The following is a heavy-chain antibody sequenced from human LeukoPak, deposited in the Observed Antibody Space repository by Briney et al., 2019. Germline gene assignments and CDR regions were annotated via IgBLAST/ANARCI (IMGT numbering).Heavy chain of an antibody. CDR1: GGSFSGYY. CDR2: INHSGST. V-gene: IGHV4-34*01. D-gene: IGHD3-16*02. J-gene: IGHJ3*02. CDR3: ARDLKDYVWGSYRYTDDAFDI. Sequence: SETLSLTCAVYGGSFSGYYWSWIRQPPGKGLEWIGEINHSGSTNYNPSLKSRVTISVDTSKNQFSLKLSSVTAADTAVYYCARDLKDYVWGSYRYTDDAFDIWGKGTTVTVSS.